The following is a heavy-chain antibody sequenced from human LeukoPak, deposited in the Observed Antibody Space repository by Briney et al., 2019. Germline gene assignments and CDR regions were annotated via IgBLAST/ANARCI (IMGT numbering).Heavy chain of an antibody. Sequence: SQTLSLTCTVSAGSFSIGTYYWSWIRQPAGKGLEWIGRIYTSGSTSYNPSLQSRVTISVDTSKNQFSLKLSSVTAADTAVYYCAREGVTMVRGVVDVWGKGTTVTISS. CDR2: IYTSGST. CDR3: AREGVTMVRGVVDV. J-gene: IGHJ6*04. V-gene: IGHV4-61*02. CDR1: AGSFSIGTYY. D-gene: IGHD3-10*01.